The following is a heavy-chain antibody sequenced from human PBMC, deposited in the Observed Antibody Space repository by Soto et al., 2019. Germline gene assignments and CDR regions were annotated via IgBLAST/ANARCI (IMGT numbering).Heavy chain of an antibody. CDR1: GFTFSNAW. D-gene: IGHD6-19*01. J-gene: IGHJ4*02. V-gene: IGHV3-15*01. CDR3: TTDPREAVALDY. CDR2: IKSKTNGGTP. Sequence: EVQLVESGGGLVEPGGSLSLSCAASGFTFSNAWMNWVRQAPGKWLEWVGRIKSKTNGGTPDYAAPVKGRFTFSRDDSKNPLYLQMNSLKTADTAGYYCTTDPREAVALDYWGQGTLVPVSA.